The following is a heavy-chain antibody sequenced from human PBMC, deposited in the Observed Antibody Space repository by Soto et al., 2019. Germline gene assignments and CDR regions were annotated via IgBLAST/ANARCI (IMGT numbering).Heavy chain of an antibody. Sequence: SETLSLTCTVYGGSISSNSYYWGWIRQPPGKGLEWIGSIYYSGSTYYNPSLKSRVTISVDTSKNQFSLKLSSVTAADTAVYYCASLRAGHDSSGYYDFDYWGQGTLVTVS. CDR2: IYYSGST. V-gene: IGHV4-39*01. CDR1: GGSISSNSYY. CDR3: ASLRAGHDSSGYYDFDY. J-gene: IGHJ4*02. D-gene: IGHD3-22*01.